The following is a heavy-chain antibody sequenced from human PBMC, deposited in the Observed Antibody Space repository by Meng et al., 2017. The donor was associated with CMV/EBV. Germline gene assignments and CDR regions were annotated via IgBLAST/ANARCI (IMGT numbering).Heavy chain of an antibody. J-gene: IGHJ4*02. V-gene: IGHV1-69*05. D-gene: IGHD2-15*01. CDR2: IIPIFGTA. CDR3: AGDVLGYCSGGSCYGLDY. Sequence: SVTVSCQASGCTFSSYAISWVRQAPGQGLDWMGGIIPIFGTANYAQKFQGRVTITTDESTSTAYMELSSLRSEDTAVYYCAGDVLGYCSGGSCYGLDYWGQGTLVTVSS. CDR1: GCTFSSYA.